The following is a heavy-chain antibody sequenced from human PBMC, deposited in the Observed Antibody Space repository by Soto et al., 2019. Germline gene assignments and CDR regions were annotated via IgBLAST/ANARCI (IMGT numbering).Heavy chain of an antibody. Sequence: LLESGGGLVQPGGSLRLSCAASGFPFSSFGMTWVRQAPGKGLEWVSSISGSGGSTYYADSVTGRLTISRDNFGNTLFLQMNSLRAEDTAVYYCAKGWDSTGYSHKTWGQGMLVTVSS. CDR3: AKGWDSTGYSHKT. V-gene: IGHV3-23*01. J-gene: IGHJ5*02. D-gene: IGHD3-22*01. CDR2: ISGSGGST. CDR1: GFPFSSFG.